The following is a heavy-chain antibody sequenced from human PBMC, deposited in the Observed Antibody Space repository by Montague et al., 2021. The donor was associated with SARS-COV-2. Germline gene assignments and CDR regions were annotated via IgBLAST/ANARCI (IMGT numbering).Heavy chain of an antibody. CDR2: IYYNGYT. D-gene: IGHD3-22*01. CDR3: ARGGATYYYDTSGYVNAFDT. CDR1: GDSISTYY. Sequence: SETLSLTCTVSGDSISTYYWSWIRQPPGKGLEWIGYIYYNGYTNYNPSLKSRVTISVDTSKNQFSLRLSSVTAADTAVYFCARGGATYYYDTSGYVNAFDTWGQGTRVTVSS. J-gene: IGHJ3*02. V-gene: IGHV4-59*01.